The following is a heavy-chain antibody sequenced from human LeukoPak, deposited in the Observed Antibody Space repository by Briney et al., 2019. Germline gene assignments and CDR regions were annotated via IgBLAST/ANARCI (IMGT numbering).Heavy chain of an antibody. D-gene: IGHD5-18*01. CDR3: ARDPAGLVETAMVARRYYYGMDV. CDR2: ISRSSSYT. Sequence: NPGGSLRLSCAASGFTFSTYRMNWVRQAPGKGLEWVSSISRSSSYTYYADTVKGRFTISRDNAKNSVYLQMSSLRAEDTAVYYCARDPAGLVETAMVARRYYYGMDVWGQGTTVTVSS. J-gene: IGHJ6*02. V-gene: IGHV3-21*01. CDR1: GFTFSTYR.